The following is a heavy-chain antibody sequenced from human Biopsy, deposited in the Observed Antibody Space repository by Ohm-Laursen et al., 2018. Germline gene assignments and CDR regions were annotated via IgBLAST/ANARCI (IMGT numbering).Heavy chain of an antibody. CDR3: ARDYDTSGYYYVS. V-gene: IGHV4-39*01. D-gene: IGHD3-22*01. CDR2: IFYRGIT. J-gene: IGHJ5*02. Sequence: SGTLSLTCTVSGGSISNNNNYWGWIRQPPGKGLAWIGSIFYRGITHYKPSLKSQINISVDTSKNQFSRKLNSVTAADTAVYYCARDYDTSGYYYVSWGQGTLVTVSS. CDR1: GGSISNNNNY.